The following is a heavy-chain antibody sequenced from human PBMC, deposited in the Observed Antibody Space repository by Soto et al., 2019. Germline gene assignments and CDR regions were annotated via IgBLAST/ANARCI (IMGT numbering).Heavy chain of an antibody. V-gene: IGHV4-4*07. CDR2: IDNSGNT. CDR1: GGSISSYY. D-gene: IGHD3-3*01. J-gene: IGHJ4*02. Sequence: TLSLTCTVSGGSISSYYWSWIRQPAGKGLEWIGRIDNSGNTSYNPSLKSRVTMSADTSRNQFSLKLNSVTAADTAVYYCARGGQDFWSGPFDYWGQGALVTVSS. CDR3: ARGGQDFWSGPFDY.